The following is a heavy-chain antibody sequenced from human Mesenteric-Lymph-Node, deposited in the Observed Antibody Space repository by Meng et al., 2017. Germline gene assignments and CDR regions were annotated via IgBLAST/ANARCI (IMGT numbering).Heavy chain of an antibody. Sequence: ASVKVSCKASGYTFANYYIHWVRQAPGQGLEWMGRINPNSGDTHYVQKFQGRVTLTSDTSSRTADMQLSRLESDDAAVYYCARDIYRTARGRPLDQYFYGMDVWGQGTTVTVSS. D-gene: IGHD1-14*01. CDR1: GYTFANYY. V-gene: IGHV1-2*02. J-gene: IGHJ6*02. CDR2: INPNSGDT. CDR3: ARDIYRTARGRPLDQYFYGMDV.